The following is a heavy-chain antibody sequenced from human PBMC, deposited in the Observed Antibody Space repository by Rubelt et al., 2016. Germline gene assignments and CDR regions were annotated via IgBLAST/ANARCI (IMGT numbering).Heavy chain of an antibody. Sequence: LEWVSSISSSSSYIYYADSVKGRFTISRDNAKNSLYLQMNSLRAEDTAVYYCARAGDGYNYFDYWGQGTLVTVSS. V-gene: IGHV3-21*01. CDR3: ARAGDGYNYFDY. D-gene: IGHD5-24*01. CDR2: ISSSSSYI. J-gene: IGHJ4*02.